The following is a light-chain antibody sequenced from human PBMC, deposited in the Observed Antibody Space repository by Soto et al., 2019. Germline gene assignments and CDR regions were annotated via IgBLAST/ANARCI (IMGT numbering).Light chain of an antibody. J-gene: IGKJ5*01. CDR3: QQSYNAPYT. V-gene: IGKV1-39*01. CDR1: QNIGTS. CDR2: SAA. Sequence: DIQMTQSPSSLSVSIGDSITITCRASQNIGTSLNWYQMKLGRAPKLLIYSAATLQSGAPSRVSGGGSGTDFTLTIKNLQPDDFATYSCQQSYNAPYTFGLGTRLEIK.